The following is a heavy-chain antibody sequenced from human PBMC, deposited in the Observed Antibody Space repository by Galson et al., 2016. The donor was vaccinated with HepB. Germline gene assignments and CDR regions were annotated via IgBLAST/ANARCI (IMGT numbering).Heavy chain of an antibody. J-gene: IGHJ4*02. CDR3: AKGRYCGGDCYSSDY. CDR2: ISGGGVST. CDR1: GFTFSNYD. V-gene: IGHV3-23*01. Sequence: SLRLSCAASGFTFSNYDMSWVRQAPGRGLEWVSGISGGGVSTHYADSVKGRFTISRDNSKNTLYLQMNSLRAEDTAVYYCAKGRYCGGDCYSSDYWGQGTLVTVSS. D-gene: IGHD2-21*02.